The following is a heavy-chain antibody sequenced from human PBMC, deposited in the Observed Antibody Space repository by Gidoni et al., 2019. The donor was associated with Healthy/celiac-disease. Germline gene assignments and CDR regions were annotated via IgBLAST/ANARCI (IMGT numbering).Heavy chain of an antibody. CDR2: IKQDGSEK. CDR3: ARGGEWELLGGDY. V-gene: IGHV3-7*05. Sequence: EVQLVESGGGLVQPGGSLRLSCAASGFPFSSYWMSWVRQAPGKGLEWVANIKQDGSEKYYVDSVKGRFTISRDNAKNSLYLQMNSLRAEDTAVYYCARGGEWELLGGDYWGQGTLVTVSS. CDR1: GFPFSSYW. D-gene: IGHD1-26*01. J-gene: IGHJ4*02.